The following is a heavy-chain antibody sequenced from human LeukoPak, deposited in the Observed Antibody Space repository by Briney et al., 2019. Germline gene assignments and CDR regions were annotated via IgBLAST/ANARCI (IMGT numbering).Heavy chain of an antibody. D-gene: IGHD2-2*02. CDR2: IYYSGST. CDR3: ARQGCSSTSCYTVFAFDI. Sequence: SETLSLTCTVSGGSISSSSYYWGWIRQPPGKGLEWIGSIYYSGSTYYNPSLKSRVTISVDTSKNQFSLKLSSVTAADTAVYYCARQGCSSTSCYTVFAFDIWGQGTMVTVSS. V-gene: IGHV4-39*01. CDR1: GGSISSSSYY. J-gene: IGHJ3*02.